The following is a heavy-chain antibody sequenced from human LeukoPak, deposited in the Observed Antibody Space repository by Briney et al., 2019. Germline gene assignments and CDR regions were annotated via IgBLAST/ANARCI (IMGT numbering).Heavy chain of an antibody. J-gene: IGHJ6*02. CDR3: KWELHVYYGKDV. D-gene: IGHD1-26*01. CDR2: MKSLVSGGTS. Sequence: PGGSLRLSCAASRFKFSDAWMSWVRQAPGKGLEWVGRMKSLVSGGTSDYAAPVKGRFSISRDDSKNTVYLHMNTLKTEDTAVYYCKWELHVYYGKDVWGQGTTVTVSS. CDR1: RFKFSDAW. V-gene: IGHV3-15*01.